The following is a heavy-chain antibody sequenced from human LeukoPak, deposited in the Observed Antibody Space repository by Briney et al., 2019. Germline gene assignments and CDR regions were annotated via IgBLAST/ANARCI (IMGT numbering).Heavy chain of an antibody. CDR3: ARQMNTVTADY. D-gene: IGHD4-17*01. Sequence: SETLSLTCTVSGGSISSSSYFWGWIRQPPGKGLEWIGSIFYSGSTYYNPSLNSRVTISIDTSKNQFSLRLSSVTAADTAVYYCARQMNTVTADYWGQGTLVTVSS. CDR2: IFYSGST. J-gene: IGHJ4*02. CDR1: GGSISSSSYF. V-gene: IGHV4-39*01.